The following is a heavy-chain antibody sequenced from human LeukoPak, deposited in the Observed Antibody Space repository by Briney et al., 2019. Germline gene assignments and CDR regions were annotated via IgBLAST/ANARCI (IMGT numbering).Heavy chain of an antibody. D-gene: IGHD1-26*01. V-gene: IGHV4-4*07. CDR2: ISTSGTN. CDR1: GVSISSSY. J-gene: IGHJ5*02. Sequence: SETLSLTCSISGVSISSSYWNWIRQPAGKGLEWIGRISTSGTNNYSPSLKGRLTKSIDTSKQQFSLLLRSVTAADTAMYYCARDMGGGWFDPWGQGALVTVSS. CDR3: ARDMGGGWFDP.